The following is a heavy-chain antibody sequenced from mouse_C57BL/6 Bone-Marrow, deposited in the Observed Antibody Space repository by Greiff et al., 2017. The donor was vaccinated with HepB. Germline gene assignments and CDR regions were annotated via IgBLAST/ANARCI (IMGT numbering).Heavy chain of an antibody. CDR2: IDPSDSYT. CDR3: ARNDYEGGRGYYFDY. Sequence: QVQLQQPGAELVMPGASVKLSCKASGYTFTSYWMHWVKQRPGQGLEWIGEIDPSDSYTNYNQKFKGKSTLTVDKSSSTADMQRSSLTSEDAAVYYCARNDYEGGRGYYFDYWGQGTTLTVSS. CDR1: GYTFTSYW. J-gene: IGHJ2*01. V-gene: IGHV1-69*01. D-gene: IGHD2-4*01.